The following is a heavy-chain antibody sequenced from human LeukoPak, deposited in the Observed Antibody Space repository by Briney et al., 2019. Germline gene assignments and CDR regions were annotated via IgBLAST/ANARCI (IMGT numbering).Heavy chain of an antibody. J-gene: IGHJ5*02. CDR3: ARDIEQQLARYNWFDP. D-gene: IGHD6-13*01. Sequence: ASVKVSCKASGGTFSSYAITWVRQAPGQGLEWMGWISAYNGNTNYAQKLQGRVTMTTDTSTSTAYMELRSLRSDDTAVYYCARDIEQQLARYNWFDPWGQGTLVTVSS. CDR2: ISAYNGNT. CDR1: GGTFSSYA. V-gene: IGHV1-18*01.